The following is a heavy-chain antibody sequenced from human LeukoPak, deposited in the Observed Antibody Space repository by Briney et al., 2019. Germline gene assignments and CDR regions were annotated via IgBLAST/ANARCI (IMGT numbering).Heavy chain of an antibody. J-gene: IGHJ4*02. Sequence: PGGSLRLSCAASGFTFSNAWMSWVRQAPGKGLEWVGRIKSKTDGGTTDYAAPVKGRFTISRDDSKNTLYLQMNSLKTEDTAVYYCTPAHSTVTTSFDYWGQGTLVTVSS. CDR2: IKSKTDGGTT. CDR3: TPAHSTVTTSFDY. D-gene: IGHD4-17*01. V-gene: IGHV3-15*01. CDR1: GFTFSNAW.